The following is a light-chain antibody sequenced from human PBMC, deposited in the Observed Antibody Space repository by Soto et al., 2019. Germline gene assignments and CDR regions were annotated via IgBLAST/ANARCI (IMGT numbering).Light chain of an antibody. CDR3: QQYNSWPFT. CDR1: QSVSSK. Sequence: ETVMTQSPATLSVSPGERATLSCRASQSVSSKLAWYQQKVGQSPRLLIHGASTRATGVPARFSGSGSGTDFPLTISSLQSEDFAVYYCQQYNSWPFTFGPGTKVDIK. CDR2: GAS. J-gene: IGKJ3*01. V-gene: IGKV3-15*01.